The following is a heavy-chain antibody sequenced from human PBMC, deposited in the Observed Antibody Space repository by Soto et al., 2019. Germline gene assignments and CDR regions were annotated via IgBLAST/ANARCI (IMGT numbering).Heavy chain of an antibody. Sequence: QLQLQESGPGLVKPSETLSLTCTVSGGSISSSSYYWGWIRQPPGKGLEWIGSIYYSGSTYYNPSLKSRVTISVDTSKSQFSLKLSSVTAADTAVYYCARHGGGGVVVVAGTYWYFELWGRGTLVTVSS. CDR1: GGSISSSSYY. D-gene: IGHD2-15*01. V-gene: IGHV4-39*01. CDR2: IYYSGST. J-gene: IGHJ2*01. CDR3: ARHGGGGVVVVAGTYWYFEL.